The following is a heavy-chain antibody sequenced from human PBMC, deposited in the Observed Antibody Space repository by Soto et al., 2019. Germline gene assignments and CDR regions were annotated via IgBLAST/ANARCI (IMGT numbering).Heavy chain of an antibody. J-gene: IGHJ4*02. D-gene: IGHD6-19*01. V-gene: IGHV4-34*01. CDR2: ITHSGST. CDR3: ATLYSSGWYDY. Sequence: QVQLQQWGAGLLKPSETLSLTCAVYGGSFSGYYWSWIRQPPGKGLEWIGEITHSGSTNYNPSLKSRVTISVDTSKNQFSLKLSSVTAADTAVYYCATLYSSGWYDYWGQGTLVTVSS. CDR1: GGSFSGYY.